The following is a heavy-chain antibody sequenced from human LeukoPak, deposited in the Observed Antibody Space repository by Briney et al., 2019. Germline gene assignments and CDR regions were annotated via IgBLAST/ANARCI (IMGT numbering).Heavy chain of an antibody. D-gene: IGHD6-19*01. CDR1: GFTFSSYE. CDR2: ISSSGSTI. CDR3: AAISGWSVDAFDI. J-gene: IGHJ3*02. Sequence: GGSLRLSCAASGFTFSSYEMNWVRQAPGKGLEWVSYISSSGSTIYYADSVKGRFTISRDNAKNSLYLQMNSLRAEDTAVYYCAAISGWSVDAFDIWGQGTIVTVSS. V-gene: IGHV3-48*03.